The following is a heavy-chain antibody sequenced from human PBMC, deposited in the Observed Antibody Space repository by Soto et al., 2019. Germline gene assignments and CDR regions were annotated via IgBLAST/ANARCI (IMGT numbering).Heavy chain of an antibody. CDR1: GFTFSSYD. V-gene: IGHV3-13*04. CDR3: ARMGVGLLWFGELFSPYGMDV. J-gene: IGHJ6*02. Sequence: HPGGSLRLSCAASGFTFSSYDMHWVRQATGKGLEWVSAIGTAGDTYYPGSVKGRFTISRENAKNSLYLQMNSLRAGDTAVYYCARMGVGLLWFGELFSPYGMDVWGQGTTVTVSS. D-gene: IGHD3-10*01. CDR2: IGTAGDT.